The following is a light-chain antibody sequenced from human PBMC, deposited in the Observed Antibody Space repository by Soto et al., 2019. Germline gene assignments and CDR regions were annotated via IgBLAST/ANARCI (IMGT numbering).Light chain of an antibody. J-gene: IGKJ4*01. Sequence: EIVLTQSAVALSFSPLEGATLSCTAGQSVSSSYLAWYQQKPGQAPRLLIYGASSRATGIPDRFSGSGSGTDFTLTISRLEPEDFAVYYCQQYGSSTQLTFGGGTKVDTK. V-gene: IGKV3-20*01. CDR3: QQYGSSTQLT. CDR2: GAS. CDR1: QSVSSSY.